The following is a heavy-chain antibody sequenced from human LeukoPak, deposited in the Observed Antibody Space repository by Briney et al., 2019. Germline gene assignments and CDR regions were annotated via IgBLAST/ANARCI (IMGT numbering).Heavy chain of an antibody. D-gene: IGHD5-18*01. Sequence: GGSLRLSCAASGFTFSAHYMSWIRQAPGKGLEWVSYIGSSGRALYYADSVKGRFTISRDNAKNSLFLQMDSLRAEDTAVYFCTRAPDTSSKVDFWGQGTLVTVSS. CDR3: TRAPDTSSKVDF. CDR1: GFTFSAHY. J-gene: IGHJ4*02. V-gene: IGHV3-11*01. CDR2: IGSSGRAL.